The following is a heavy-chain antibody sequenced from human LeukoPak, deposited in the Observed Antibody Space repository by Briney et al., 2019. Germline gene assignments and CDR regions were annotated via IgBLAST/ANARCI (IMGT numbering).Heavy chain of an antibody. CDR3: AKANWGSGY. D-gene: IGHD7-27*01. J-gene: IGHJ4*02. CDR2: ITVSSGST. CDR1: GYTFSISV. Sequence: RGSLRLSCAPSGYTFSISVIRSVPHTPGGGLEWVSTITVSSGSTYYEASAKGRFTISRDNSKNTLDLQMNSLRAEDTVVYYCAKANWGSGYWGQGTLVTVSS. V-gene: IGHV3-23*01.